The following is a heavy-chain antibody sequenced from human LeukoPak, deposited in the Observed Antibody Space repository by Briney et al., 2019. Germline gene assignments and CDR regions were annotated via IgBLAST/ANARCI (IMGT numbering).Heavy chain of an antibody. CDR1: GFTFSSYA. V-gene: IGHV3-23*01. Sequence: PGGSLRLSCAASGFTFSSYAMSWVRQAPGKGLEWVSAISGSGGSTYYADSVKGRFTISRDNSKNTLYLQMNSLRAEDTAVYYCARDIGDSSGYYPTYYFDYWGQGTLVTVSS. CDR2: ISGSGGST. D-gene: IGHD3-22*01. CDR3: ARDIGDSSGYYPTYYFDY. J-gene: IGHJ4*02.